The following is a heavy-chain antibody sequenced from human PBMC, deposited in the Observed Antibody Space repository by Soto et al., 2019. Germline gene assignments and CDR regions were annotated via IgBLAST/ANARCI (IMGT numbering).Heavy chain of an antibody. CDR1: GFTFSSYA. D-gene: IGHD5-12*01. J-gene: IGHJ4*02. V-gene: IGHV3-23*01. CDR3: AKMVVVATFRGSGYFDY. Sequence: GGSLRLSCAASGFTFSSYAMSWVRQAPGKGLEWVSAISGSGGSTYYADSVKGRFTISRDNSKNTLYLQMNSLRAEDTAVYYCAKMVVVATFRGSGYFDYWGQGTLVTVSS. CDR2: ISGSGGST.